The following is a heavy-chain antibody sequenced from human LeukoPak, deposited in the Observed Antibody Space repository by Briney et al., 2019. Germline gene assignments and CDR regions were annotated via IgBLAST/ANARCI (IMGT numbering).Heavy chain of an antibody. V-gene: IGHV1-8*01. J-gene: IGHJ6*02. D-gene: IGHD1-26*01. CDR3: ARAEVVGAPGYYYYYGMGV. Sequence: ASVKVSCKASGYTFTSYDINWVRQATGQGLEWMGWMNPNSGNTGYAQKFQGRVTMTRNTSISTAYMELSSLRSVDTAVYYCARAEVVGAPGYYYYYGMGVWGQGTTVTVSS. CDR1: GYTFTSYD. CDR2: MNPNSGNT.